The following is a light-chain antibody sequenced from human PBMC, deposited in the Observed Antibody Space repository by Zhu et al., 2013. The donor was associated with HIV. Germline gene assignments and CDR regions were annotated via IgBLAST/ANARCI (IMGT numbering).Light chain of an antibody. CDR2: DAS. J-gene: IGKJ5*01. CDR3: QQYNSYSPIT. V-gene: IGKV1-5*01. CDR1: QGIGKW. Sequence: DIQMTQSPPTLSASVGDSVSITCRASQGIGKWLAWYQQKPGEAPKLLISDASTLETGVPLRFRGSGSGTEFTLTISSLHPDDFATYYCQQYNSYSPITFGQGTRVDIK.